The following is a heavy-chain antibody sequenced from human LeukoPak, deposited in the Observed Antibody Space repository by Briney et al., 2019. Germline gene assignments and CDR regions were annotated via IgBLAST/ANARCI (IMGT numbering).Heavy chain of an antibody. CDR1: GYSISSGYY. CDR2: IYHGGST. D-gene: IGHD3-3*01. V-gene: IGHV4-38-2*01. J-gene: IGHJ5*02. CDR3: ASIDFWSGYPNWFDP. Sequence: PSETLSLTCAVSGYSISSGYYWGWIRQPPGKGLEWIGSIYHGGSTYYNPSLKSRVTISVDTSKNQFSLKLSSVTAADTAVYYCASIDFWSGYPNWFDPWGQGTLVTVSS.